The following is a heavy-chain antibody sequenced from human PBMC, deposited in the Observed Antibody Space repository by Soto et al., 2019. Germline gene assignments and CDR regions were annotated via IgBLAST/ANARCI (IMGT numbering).Heavy chain of an antibody. J-gene: IGHJ6*02. Sequence: PGGSLRLSCAASRFTFSSYSMNWVRQAPGKGLQWVSSISSSSSYIYYADSVKGRFTISRDNAKNSLYLQMNSLRAEDTAVYYCARDRRLSELLWFRGYYGMDVWGQGTTVTVSS. CDR2: ISSSSSYI. D-gene: IGHD3-10*01. CDR1: RFTFSSYS. CDR3: ARDRRLSELLWFRGYYGMDV. V-gene: IGHV3-21*01.